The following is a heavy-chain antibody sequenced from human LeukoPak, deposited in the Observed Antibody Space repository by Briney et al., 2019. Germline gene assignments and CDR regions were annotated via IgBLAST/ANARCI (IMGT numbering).Heavy chain of an antibody. J-gene: IGHJ4*02. CDR1: GYTFTGYY. Sequence: ASVKVSCKASGYTFTGYYMHWVRQAPGQGLEWMGWINPNSGGTNYAQKFQGRVTMTRDTSISTAYMELSRLRSDDTAVYYCARVDLIAVAGNDYWGQGTLVTVSS. CDR3: ARVDLIAVAGNDY. V-gene: IGHV1-2*02. CDR2: INPNSGGT. D-gene: IGHD6-19*01.